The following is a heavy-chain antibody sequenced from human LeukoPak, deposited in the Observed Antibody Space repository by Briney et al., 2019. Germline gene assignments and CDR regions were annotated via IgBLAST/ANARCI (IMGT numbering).Heavy chain of an antibody. CDR3: AKSNGYGLVDI. CDR1: GGSISTANYY. CDR2: IFYSESTS. Sequence: SETLSLTCTVSGGSISTANYYWGWIRQPPGKGLEWIGNIFYSESTSYYSPSLKSRVTISLDTSRNHFSLKLNSVTAADTAVYYCAKSNGYGLVDIWGQGTMVTVSS. V-gene: IGHV4-39*07. D-gene: IGHD3-10*01. J-gene: IGHJ3*02.